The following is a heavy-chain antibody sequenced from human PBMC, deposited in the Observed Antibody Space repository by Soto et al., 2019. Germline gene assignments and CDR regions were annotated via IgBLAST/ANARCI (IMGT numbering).Heavy chain of an antibody. J-gene: IGHJ3*02. CDR1: GGSFSGYY. D-gene: IGHD4-17*01. CDR2: INHSGST. V-gene: IGHV4-34*01. CDR3: VRTYGDYGGGAFDI. Sequence: SETLSLTCAVYGGSFSGYYWSWIRQPPGKGLEWIGEINHSGSTNYNPSLKSRVTISVDTSKNQFSLKLSSVTAADTAVYYCVRTYGDYGGGAFDIWGQGTMVTVSS.